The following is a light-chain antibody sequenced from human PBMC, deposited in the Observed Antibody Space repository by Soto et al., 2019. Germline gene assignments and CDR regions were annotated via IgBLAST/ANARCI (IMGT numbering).Light chain of an antibody. CDR1: QGVSSN. CDR2: GAS. J-gene: IGKJ4*01. CDR3: QQYNKWPLS. V-gene: IGKV3-15*01. Sequence: EIVMTQSPATLSVSPGGRATLSCRASQGVSSNLAWYQQKPGQAPRLLIYGASTMATGIPARFSGSESVTEFTLTISRLQSEDFAVYYCQQYNKWPLSFGGGTKVEI.